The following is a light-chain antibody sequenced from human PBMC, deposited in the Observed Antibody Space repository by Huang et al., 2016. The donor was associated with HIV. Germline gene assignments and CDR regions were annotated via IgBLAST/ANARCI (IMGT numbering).Light chain of an antibody. V-gene: IGKV4-1*01. J-gene: IGKJ4*01. Sequence: DIVMTQSPDSLTVSLGERATINCRSSQSLFFSSNKRSYLAWYQKKPGQPPTLVISWASARESGVPDRCSGSGSETHFTLTINSLQAEDVAVYYCQQYYHNPLTFGGGTKVEI. CDR1: QSLFFSSNKRSY. CDR2: WAS. CDR3: QQYYHNPLT.